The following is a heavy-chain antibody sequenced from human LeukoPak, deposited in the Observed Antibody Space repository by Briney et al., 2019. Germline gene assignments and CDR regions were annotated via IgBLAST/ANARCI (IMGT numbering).Heavy chain of an antibody. D-gene: IGHD3-9*01. CDR2: ISWNSAGI. V-gene: IGHV3-9*01. CDR1: GFTFDDYA. J-gene: IGHJ4*02. CDR3: AKDGSYDILTGKLGFDY. Sequence: PGGSLRLSCAASGFTFDDYAIHWVRQAPGKGLEWVSGISWNSAGIAYADSVKGRFTISRDNSKNTLYLQMNSLRAEDTAVYYCAKDGSYDILTGKLGFDYWGQGTLVTVSS.